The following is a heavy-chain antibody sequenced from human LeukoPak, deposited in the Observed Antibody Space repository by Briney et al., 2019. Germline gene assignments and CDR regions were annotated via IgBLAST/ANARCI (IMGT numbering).Heavy chain of an antibody. CDR3: ARDPCGGDCYSAFDY. Sequence: PSETLSLTCTVSGGSISRSSYYWGWIRQPPGKGLEWVGSIYYSGSTSYNPSLNSRVTISVDTSKNQFSLKLSSVTAADTAVYYCARDPCGGDCYSAFDYWGQGTLVTVSS. CDR2: IYYSGST. J-gene: IGHJ4*02. V-gene: IGHV4-39*07. D-gene: IGHD2-21*02. CDR1: GGSISRSSYY.